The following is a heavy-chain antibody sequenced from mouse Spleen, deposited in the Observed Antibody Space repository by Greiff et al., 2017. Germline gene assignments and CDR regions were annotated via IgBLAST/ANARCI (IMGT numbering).Heavy chain of an antibody. J-gene: IGHJ2*01. CDR3: TRTIYYQSRDY. V-gene: IGHV1-15*01. D-gene: IGHD1-1*01. Sequence: QVQLQQSGAELVRPGASVTLSCKASGYTFTDYEMHWVKQTPGQGLEWIGAIDPETGGTAYNQKFKGKAILTADKSSSTAYMELRSLTSEDSAVYYCTRTIYYQSRDYWGQGTTLTVSS. CDR2: IDPETGGT. CDR1: GYTFTDYE.